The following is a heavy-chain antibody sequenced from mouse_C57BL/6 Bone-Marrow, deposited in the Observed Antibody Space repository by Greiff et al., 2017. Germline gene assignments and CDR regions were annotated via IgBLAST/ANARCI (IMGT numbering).Heavy chain of an antibody. CDR1: GFTFSDYY. V-gene: IGHV5-12*01. D-gene: IGHD4-1*01. Sequence: EVQLVESGGGLVQPGGSLKLSCAASGFTFSDYYMYWVRQTPEKRLEWVAYISNGGGSTYYPDTVKGRFTISRDNAKNTLYLQMSRLKSEDTAMYYSARRGTGTYYAMDYWGQGTSVTVSS. J-gene: IGHJ4*01. CDR2: ISNGGGST. CDR3: ARRGTGTYYAMDY.